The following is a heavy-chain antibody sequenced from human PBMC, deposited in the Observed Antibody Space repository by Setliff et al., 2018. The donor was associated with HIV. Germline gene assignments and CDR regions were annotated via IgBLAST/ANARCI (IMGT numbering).Heavy chain of an antibody. CDR1: GPSINIHY. CDR3: AKGAGFYGDYTFDH. CDR2: IYSTGST. V-gene: IGHV4-59*11. J-gene: IGHJ4*02. Sequence: SETLFLTCTVSGPSINIHYWSWIRQSPGKGFEWIGYIYSTGSTNYNPSLQSRVTISMVASRNQFSLKVTSVTAADTAVYYCAKGAGFYGDYTFDHWGQGRQVTVSS. D-gene: IGHD4-17*01.